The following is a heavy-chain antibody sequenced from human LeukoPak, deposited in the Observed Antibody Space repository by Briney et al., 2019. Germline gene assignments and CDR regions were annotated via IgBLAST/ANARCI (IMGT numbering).Heavy chain of an antibody. CDR3: ARDRITMVRGVNMYNWFDP. D-gene: IGHD3-10*01. CDR1: GYTFTGYY. CDR2: INPNSGGT. V-gene: IGHV1-2*02. J-gene: IGHJ5*02. Sequence: ASVKVSCKASGYTFTGYYMHWVRQAPGQGLEWMGWINPNSGGTNYAQKFQGRVTMTRDTSISTAYMELSRLRSDDTAVYYCARDRITMVRGVNMYNWFDPWGQGTLVTVSS.